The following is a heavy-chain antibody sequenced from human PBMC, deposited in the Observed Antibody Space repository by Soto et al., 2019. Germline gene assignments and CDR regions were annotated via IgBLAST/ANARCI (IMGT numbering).Heavy chain of an antibody. CDR1: GFTFSSYA. CDR2: ISGSGGST. Sequence: GGSLRLSCAASGFTFSSYAMSWVRQAPGKGLEWVSAISGSGGSTYYADSVKGRFTISRDNSKNTLYLQMNSLRAEDTAVYYCAKDRGAYCSGGSCYLSYWYFDLWGRGTLVTVSS. V-gene: IGHV3-23*01. J-gene: IGHJ2*01. CDR3: AKDRGAYCSGGSCYLSYWYFDL. D-gene: IGHD2-15*01.